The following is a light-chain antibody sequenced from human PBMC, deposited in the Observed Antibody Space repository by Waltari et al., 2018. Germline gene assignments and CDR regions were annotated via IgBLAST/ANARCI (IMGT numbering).Light chain of an antibody. J-gene: IGKJ2*01. CDR1: QSLLYNNGQTF. CDR2: SGS. Sequence: DIVMTQSPLSLPVSLGEPASISCRSSQSLLYNNGQTFFVWYLQKPGPSPQLLIYSGSDRASGGPDRCSGSGSGTDFTLIISRVEAEDVGVYYCMQALQTPYTFGQGTKLEIK. CDR3: MQALQTPYT. V-gene: IGKV2-28*01.